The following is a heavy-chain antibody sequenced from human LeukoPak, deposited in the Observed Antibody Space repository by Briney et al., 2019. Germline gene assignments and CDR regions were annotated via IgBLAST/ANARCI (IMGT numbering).Heavy chain of an antibody. V-gene: IGHV3-23*01. CDR1: GFTFSSYS. J-gene: IGHJ5*02. Sequence: GGSLRLSCAASGFTFSSYSMNWVRQAPGKGLEWVSAISGSGGSTYYADSVKGRFTISRDNSKNTLYLQMNCLRAEDTAVYYYAKACRYYDICWFDPWGQGTLVTVSS. CDR2: ISGSGGST. CDR3: AKACRYYDICWFDP. D-gene: IGHD3-9*01.